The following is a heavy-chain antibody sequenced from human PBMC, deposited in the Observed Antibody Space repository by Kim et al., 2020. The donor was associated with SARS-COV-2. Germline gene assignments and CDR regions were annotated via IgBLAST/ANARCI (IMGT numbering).Heavy chain of an antibody. CDR3: ATAQPPSMDSSSSDPFDY. CDR1: GFTFSSYE. Sequence: GGSLRLSCAASGFTFSSYEMNWVRQAPGKGLEWVSYISSSGSTIYYADSVKGRFTISRDNAKNSLYLQMNSLRAEDTAVYYCATAQPPSMDSSSSDPFDYWGQGTLVTVSS. CDR2: ISSSGSTI. V-gene: IGHV3-48*03. D-gene: IGHD6-6*01. J-gene: IGHJ4*02.